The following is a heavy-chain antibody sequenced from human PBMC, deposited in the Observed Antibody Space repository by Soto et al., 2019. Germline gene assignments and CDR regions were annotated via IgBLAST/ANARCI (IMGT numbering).Heavy chain of an antibody. D-gene: IGHD2-15*01. Sequence: GGSLRLSCAASGFTFSSYSMNWVRQAPGKGLEWVSSISSSSSYIYYADSVKGRFTISRDNAKNSLYLQMNSLRAEDTAVYYCARGAWSRASGYCSGGSCYGNWFDPWGQGTLVTVSS. CDR3: ARGAWSRASGYCSGGSCYGNWFDP. V-gene: IGHV3-21*01. J-gene: IGHJ5*02. CDR2: ISSSSSYI. CDR1: GFTFSSYS.